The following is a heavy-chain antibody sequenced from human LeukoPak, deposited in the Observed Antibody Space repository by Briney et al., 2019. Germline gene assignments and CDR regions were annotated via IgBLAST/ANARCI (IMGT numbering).Heavy chain of an antibody. D-gene: IGHD2-15*01. CDR1: GFTFSSYS. J-gene: IGHJ4*02. V-gene: IGHV3-7*03. CDR2: IKQDGNQK. CDR3: VRGLVGYCSGGAWDGTCFDY. Sequence: GGSLRLSCAASGFTFSSYSMNWVRQAPGKGLEWVAIIKQDGNQKNYVDSVKGRFTISRDNAKNSLYLQMNSPRAEDTAVYYCVRGLVGYCSGGAWDGTCFDYWGQGTLVSVSS.